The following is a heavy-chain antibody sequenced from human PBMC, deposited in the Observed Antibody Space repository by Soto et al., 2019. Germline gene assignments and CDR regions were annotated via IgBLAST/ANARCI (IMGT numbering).Heavy chain of an antibody. J-gene: IGHJ4*02. D-gene: IGHD1-1*01. CDR3: AHRLGGFTWNDGYLDY. V-gene: IGHV2-5*02. Sequence: HITLKESGPTLVEPTETLTLTCSFSGFSLTTHPMGVGWIRQPPGRALEWLAVIYWDDDKRYNPSLRSRLTITKDTSKRQVVLTMTSMEPADTATYYCAHRLGGFTWNDGYLDYWGQGTLVTVAS. CDR1: GFSLTTHPMG. CDR2: IYWDDDK.